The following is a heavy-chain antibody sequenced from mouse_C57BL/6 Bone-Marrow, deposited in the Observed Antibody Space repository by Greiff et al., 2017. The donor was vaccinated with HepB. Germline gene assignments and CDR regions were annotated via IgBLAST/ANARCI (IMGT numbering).Heavy chain of an antibody. CDR3: ARRDGYYVGY. D-gene: IGHD2-3*01. V-gene: IGHV5-6*02. J-gene: IGHJ2*01. Sequence: EVNVVESGGDLVKPGGSLKLSCAASGFTFSSYGMSWVRQTPDKRLEWVATISSGGSYTYYPDSVKGRFTISRDNAKNTLYLQMSSLKSEDTAMYYCARRDGYYVGYWGQGTTLTVSS. CDR1: GFTFSSYG. CDR2: ISSGGSYT.